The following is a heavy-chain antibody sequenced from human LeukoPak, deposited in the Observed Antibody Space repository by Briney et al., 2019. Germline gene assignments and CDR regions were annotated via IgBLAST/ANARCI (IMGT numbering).Heavy chain of an antibody. CDR3: ARGPLDSGYTYFDY. J-gene: IGHJ4*02. CDR2: IYHSGST. V-gene: IGHV4-4*02. CDR1: GGSISSSNW. D-gene: IGHD5-12*01. Sequence: SETLSLTCAVSGGSISSSNWWSWVRQPPGKGLEWIGEIYHSGSTNYNPSLKSRVAISVDKSKNQFSLKLSSVTAADTAVYYCARGPLDSGYTYFDYWGQGTLVSVAS.